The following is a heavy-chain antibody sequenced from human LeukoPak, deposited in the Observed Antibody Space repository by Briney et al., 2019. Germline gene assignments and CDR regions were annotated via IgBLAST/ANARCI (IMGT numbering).Heavy chain of an antibody. J-gene: IGHJ3*02. CDR3: AHGPPYCGGDCSIPTGPRQLEGAFDI. CDR1: GFSLSTRGVG. CDR2: IYWNDDK. V-gene: IGHV2-5*01. Sequence: SGPTLVNPTPTLTLTCTFSGFSLSTRGVGVGWIRQPPGKALEWLSLIYWNDDKRYSPSLKSRLTITKDTSKNQVVLTMTNMDPVDTATYYCAHGPPYCGGDCSIPTGPRQLEGAFDIWGQGTMVTVSS. D-gene: IGHD2-21*02.